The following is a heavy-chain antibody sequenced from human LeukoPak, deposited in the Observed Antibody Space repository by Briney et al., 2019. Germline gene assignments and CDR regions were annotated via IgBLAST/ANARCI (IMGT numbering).Heavy chain of an antibody. J-gene: IGHJ4*02. CDR1: GFTFSSYS. CDR3: ARAEQYYDILTGYYLAPQFDY. V-gene: IGHV3-21*01. D-gene: IGHD3-9*01. CDR2: ISSSSSYI. Sequence: PGGSLRLSCAASGFTFSSYSMNWVRQAPGKGLEWVSSISSSSSYIYYADSVKGRFTISRDNAKNSLYLQMNSLRAEDTAVYYCARAEQYYDILTGYYLAPQFDYWGQGTLVTVSS.